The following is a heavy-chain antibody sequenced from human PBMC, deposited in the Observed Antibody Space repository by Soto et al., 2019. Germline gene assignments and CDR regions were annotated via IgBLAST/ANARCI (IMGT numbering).Heavy chain of an antibody. CDR2: INPNSGGT. CDR1: GYTFTDYY. D-gene: IGHD6-19*01. J-gene: IGHJ6*02. V-gene: IGHV1-2*02. CDR3: ARDQSPSSGWPGMDV. Sequence: ASVKVSCKASGYTFTDYYMHWVRQAPGQGLEWMGWINPNSGGTNYAQKFQGRVTMTRDTSISTAYMELNRLRSDDTAGYYCARDQSPSSGWPGMDVWGQGTTVTVSS.